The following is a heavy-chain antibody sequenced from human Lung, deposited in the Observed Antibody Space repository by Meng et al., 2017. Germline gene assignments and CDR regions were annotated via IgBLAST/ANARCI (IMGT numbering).Heavy chain of an antibody. J-gene: IGHJ4*02. CDR2: INHSGST. V-gene: IGHV4-34*01. D-gene: IGHD4-11*01. CDR1: GGSFSDYY. Sequence: QGQLQQGGAGLLKPSETLSLTCGVSGGSFSDYYWSWIRQPPGKGLEWIGEINHSGSTNYNPSLESRATISVDTSQNNLSLKLSSVTAADSAVYYCARGPTTMAHDFDYWGQGTLVTVSS. CDR3: ARGPTTMAHDFDY.